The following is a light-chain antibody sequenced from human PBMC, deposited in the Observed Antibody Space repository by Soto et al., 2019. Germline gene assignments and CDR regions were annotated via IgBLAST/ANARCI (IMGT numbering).Light chain of an antibody. J-gene: IGKJ3*01. CDR1: QSLLHSNGYNY. CDR2: LGS. Sequence: DIVMTQSPLSLPVTPGEPASISCRSSQSLLHSNGYNYLDWYLQKPGQSPQLLIHLGSNRASGVADRFSGSGSGTDFTLKISRVEAEDVGVYYCMHALQTPGTFGPGTKVDIK. V-gene: IGKV2-28*01. CDR3: MHALQTPGT.